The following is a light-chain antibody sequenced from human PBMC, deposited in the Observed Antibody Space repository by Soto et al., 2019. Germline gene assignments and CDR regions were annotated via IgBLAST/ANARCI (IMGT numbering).Light chain of an antibody. J-gene: IGLJ1*01. Sequence: QSVLTQPPSVSEAPGQRVTISCTGSPSNIGAGYEAHWYQQVPGTAPKLLIYENNNRPSGVPDRFSGSKSGTSASLAITGLQAEDEAEYYCQSYDSSLSGYVFGTGTKLTVL. CDR3: QSYDSSLSGYV. CDR1: PSNIGAGYE. V-gene: IGLV1-40*01. CDR2: ENN.